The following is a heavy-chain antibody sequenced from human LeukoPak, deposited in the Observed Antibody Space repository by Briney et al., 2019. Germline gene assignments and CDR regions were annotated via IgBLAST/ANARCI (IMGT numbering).Heavy chain of an antibody. V-gene: IGHV3-23*01. CDR1: GFTFGSYA. Sequence: LTGGSLRLSCAASGFTFGSYAMSWVRQAPGKGLEWVSALTESGGGTYNADSVKGRFTISRDNSKKTLFLQMSSLRAEDTAIYYCAKGSAAGRPYYFDYWGQGTLVTVSS. CDR3: AKGSAAGRPYYFDY. J-gene: IGHJ4*02. CDR2: LTESGGGT. D-gene: IGHD6-25*01.